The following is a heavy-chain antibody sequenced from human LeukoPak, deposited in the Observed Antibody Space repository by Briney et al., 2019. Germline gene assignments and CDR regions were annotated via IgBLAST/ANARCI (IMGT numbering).Heavy chain of an antibody. V-gene: IGHV1-69*05. CDR1: GGTFSSYA. J-gene: IGHJ6*03. CDR2: IIPIFGTA. D-gene: IGHD3-22*01. Sequence: SVKVSCKASGGTFSSYAISCVRQAPGQGLEWMGGIIPIFGTANYAQKFQGRVTITTDESTSTAYMELSSLRSEDTAVYYCARARSGYYSYYYYYMDVWGKGTTVTVSS. CDR3: ARARSGYYSYYYYYMDV.